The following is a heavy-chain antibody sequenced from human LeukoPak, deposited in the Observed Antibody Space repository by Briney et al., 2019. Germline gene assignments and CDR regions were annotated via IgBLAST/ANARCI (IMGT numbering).Heavy chain of an antibody. CDR3: AKDSLAVAGSPNYFDY. D-gene: IGHD6-19*01. Sequence: GGSLRLSCAASGFTFSSYGMSWVRQAPGKGLEWVSAISGSGGSTYYADSVKGRFTISRDNSKNTLYLQMNSLRAEDTAVYYCAKDSLAVAGSPNYFDYWGQGTLVTVAS. CDR2: ISGSGGST. V-gene: IGHV3-23*01. CDR1: GFTFSSYG. J-gene: IGHJ4*02.